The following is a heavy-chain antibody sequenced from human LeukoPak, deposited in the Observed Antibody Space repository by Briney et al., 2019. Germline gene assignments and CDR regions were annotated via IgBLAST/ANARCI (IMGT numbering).Heavy chain of an antibody. D-gene: IGHD1-26*01. Sequence: GGSLRLSCAASRFTFSSYGMHWVRQAPGKGLEWVAVISYDGSNKYYADSVRGRFTISRDNSKNTLYLQMNSLRAEDTAVYYCAKDRGELNLDYWGQGTLVTVSS. CDR2: ISYDGSNK. CDR3: AKDRGELNLDY. V-gene: IGHV3-30*18. CDR1: RFTFSSYG. J-gene: IGHJ4*02.